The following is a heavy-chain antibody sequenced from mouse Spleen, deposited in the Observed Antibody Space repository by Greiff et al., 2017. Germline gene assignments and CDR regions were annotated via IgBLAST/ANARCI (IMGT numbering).Heavy chain of an antibody. V-gene: IGHV1-42*01. Sequence: VQLKQSGPELVKPGASVKISCKASGYSFTGYYMNWVKQSPEKSLEWIGEINPSTGGTTYNQKFKAKATLTVDKSSSTAYMQLKSLTSEDSAVYYCARLSERYFDVWGTGTTVTVSS. J-gene: IGHJ1*03. CDR3: ARLSERYFDV. CDR2: INPSTGGT. CDR1: GYSFTGYY.